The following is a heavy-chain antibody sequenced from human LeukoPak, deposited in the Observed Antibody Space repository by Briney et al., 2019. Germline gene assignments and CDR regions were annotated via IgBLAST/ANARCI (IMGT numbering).Heavy chain of an antibody. D-gene: IGHD5-24*01. J-gene: IGHJ4*02. CDR1: GFTFRSYS. V-gene: IGHV3-48*02. CDR3: ARDSSDAYNPEPGY. Sequence: GGSLRLSCAASGFTFRSYSMNWVRQAPGKGLEWVSFISGMSSTIYYADSVKGRFTISRDNAKNSVYLQMNSLRDEDAAVYYCARDSSDAYNPEPGYWGQGTLVTVSS. CDR2: ISGMSSTI.